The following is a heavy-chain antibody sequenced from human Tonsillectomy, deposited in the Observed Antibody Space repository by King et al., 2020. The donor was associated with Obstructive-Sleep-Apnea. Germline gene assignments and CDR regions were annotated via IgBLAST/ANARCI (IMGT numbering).Heavy chain of an antibody. CDR1: VGSISGGGYY. D-gene: IGHD1-14*01. V-gene: IGHV4-31*03. J-gene: IGHJ6*02. CDR3: ARLPGGNYGMDV. Sequence: VQLQESGPGLVKPSQTLSLTCTVSVGSISGGGYYWSWIRQHPGKGLEWIGYLYYSGSTAYNPSLKSRVTISVDSSKNQFSLNLSSVSAADTAVYYCARLPGGNYGMDVWGQGTTVTVSS. CDR2: LYYSGST.